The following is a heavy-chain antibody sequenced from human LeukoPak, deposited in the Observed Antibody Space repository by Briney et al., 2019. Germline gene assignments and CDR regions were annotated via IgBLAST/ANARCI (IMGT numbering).Heavy chain of an antibody. J-gene: IGHJ4*02. CDR1: GFTFSSYA. D-gene: IGHD1-26*01. CDR2: ISYDGSNK. CDR3: ARSPGIVGANYFDY. V-gene: IGHV3-30*04. Sequence: GGSLRLSCAASGFTFSSYAMHWVRQAPGKGLEWVAVISYDGSNKYYADSVKGRFTISRDNSKNTLYLQMNSLRAEDTAVYYCARSPGIVGANYFDYWGQGTLVTVSS.